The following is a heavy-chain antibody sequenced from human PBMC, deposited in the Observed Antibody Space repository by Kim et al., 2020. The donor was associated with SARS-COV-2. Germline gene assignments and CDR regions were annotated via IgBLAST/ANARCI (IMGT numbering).Heavy chain of an antibody. Sequence: GGSLRLSCAASGFTFSNYGMRWVRQSPGKGLEWVSGIGGGGGNIYYADSAYGRVSITRDNSRDTLYLQMNRLRVEDAAIYYCARARGDGTSFSCYRPFD. CDR1: GFTFSNYG. J-gene: IGHJ3*02. CDR3: ARARGDGTSFSCYRPFD. V-gene: IGHV3-23*01. D-gene: IGHD1-1*01. CDR2: IGGGGGNI.